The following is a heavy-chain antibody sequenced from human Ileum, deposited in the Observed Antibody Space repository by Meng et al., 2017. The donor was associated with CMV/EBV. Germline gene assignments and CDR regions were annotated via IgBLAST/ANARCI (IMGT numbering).Heavy chain of an antibody. CDR2: INHSGST. Sequence: GSLRLSCAVYGGSFSGYYWSWIRQPPGKGLEWIGEINHSGSTNYNPSLKSRVTISVDTSKNQFSLKLSSVTAADTAVYYCARGSSGAVDLDYWGHGTQVTVSS. D-gene: IGHD6-19*01. V-gene: IGHV4-34*01. CDR1: GGSFSGYY. CDR3: ARGSSGAVDLDY. J-gene: IGHJ4*01.